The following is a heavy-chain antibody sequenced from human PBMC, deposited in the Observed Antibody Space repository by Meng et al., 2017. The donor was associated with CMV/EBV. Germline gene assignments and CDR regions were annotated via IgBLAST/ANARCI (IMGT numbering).Heavy chain of an antibody. J-gene: IGHJ1*01. CDR3: ASGSGYCSSTSCYNYFQH. D-gene: IGHD2-2*02. CDR2: IIPIFGTA. CDR1: GGTFSSYA. V-gene: IGHV1-69*05. Sequence: SVKVSCKASGGTFSSYAISWVRQAPGQGLEWMGGIIPIFGTANYAQKFQGRVTITTDESPSTAYMELSSLRSEDTAVYYCASGSGYCSSTSCYNYFQHWGQGTLVTVSS.